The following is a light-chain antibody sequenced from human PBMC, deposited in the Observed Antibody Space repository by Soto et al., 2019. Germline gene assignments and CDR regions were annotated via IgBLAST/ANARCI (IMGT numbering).Light chain of an antibody. J-gene: IGKJ1*01. CDR1: QSISSW. CDR3: QQYNSYSRT. Sequence: DIQLTDSPSTLSASVGDRVTITCRASQSISSWLAWYQQKPGKAPKLLIYKASSLESGVPSRFSGSGSGTEFTLTISSLQPDDFATYYCQQYNSYSRTFGQGTKVDIK. V-gene: IGKV1-5*03. CDR2: KAS.